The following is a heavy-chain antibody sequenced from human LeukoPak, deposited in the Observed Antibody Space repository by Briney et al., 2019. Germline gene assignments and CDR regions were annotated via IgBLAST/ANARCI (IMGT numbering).Heavy chain of an antibody. CDR2: ISGGGETT. V-gene: IGHV3-23*01. CDR1: GFTFNNYA. CDR3: ARDYADYVGYFFFDC. J-gene: IGHJ5*01. Sequence: GGSLRLSCAASGFTFNNYAMNWVRQAPGKGLEWVSSISGGGETTYYADSAKGRFTISRDNSQNTMYLQMNIRRSEDTAVYYCARDYADYVGYFFFDCWGQGTLVTVSS. D-gene: IGHD4-17*01.